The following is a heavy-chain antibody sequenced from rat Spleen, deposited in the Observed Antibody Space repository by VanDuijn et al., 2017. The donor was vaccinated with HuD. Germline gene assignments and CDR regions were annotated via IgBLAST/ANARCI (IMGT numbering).Heavy chain of an antibody. D-gene: IGHD1-11*01. CDR3: ARHGGLRNWFAY. CDR1: GLTFIDYD. J-gene: IGHJ3*01. V-gene: IGHV5S13*01. Sequence: EVQLVESGGGLVQPGRSLKLSCTASGLTFIDYDMAWVRQAPTKGLEWIAAISSGGDNTYYRDSVKGRFTITRDDAKSTQCLQMDSLRSEDTATYYCARHGGLRNWFAYWGQGTLVTVSS. CDR2: ISSGGDNT.